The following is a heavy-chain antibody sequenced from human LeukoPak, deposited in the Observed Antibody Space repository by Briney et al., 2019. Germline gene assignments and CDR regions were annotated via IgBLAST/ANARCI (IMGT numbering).Heavy chain of an antibody. CDR3: ATPNPRVREVMGGVFDY. J-gene: IGHJ4*02. CDR1: GYTLTELS. CDR2: FDPEDGET. D-gene: IGHD3-10*01. Sequence: ASVKVSCKVSGYTLTELSMHWVRQAPGKGLEWMGGFDPEDGETIYAQKFQGRVTMTEDTSTDTAYMELSSLRSEDTAVYYCATPNPRVREVMGGVFDYWGQGTLVTVSS. V-gene: IGHV1-24*01.